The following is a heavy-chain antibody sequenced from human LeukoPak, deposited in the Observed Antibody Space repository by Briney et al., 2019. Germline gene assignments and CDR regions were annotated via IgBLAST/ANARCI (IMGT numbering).Heavy chain of an antibody. V-gene: IGHV3-23*01. CDR3: AELGITMIGGV. J-gene: IGHJ6*04. CDR2: ISSSGTTT. CDR1: GFTFSSYG. D-gene: IGHD3-10*02. Sequence: GGSLRLSCAASGFTFSSYGMSWVRQAPGKGLEWVSGISSSGTTTYYGDSVKGRFTISRDNAKNSLYLQMNSLRAEDTAVYYCAELGITMIGGVWGKGTTVTISS.